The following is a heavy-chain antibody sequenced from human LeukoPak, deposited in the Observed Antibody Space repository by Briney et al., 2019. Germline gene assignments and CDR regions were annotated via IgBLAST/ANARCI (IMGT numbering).Heavy chain of an antibody. CDR3: AKSGILTGYFQ. CDR1: GFTFSSYA. D-gene: IGHD3-9*01. Sequence: GGSLRLSCAASGFTFSSYAMSWVRQAPGKGPEWVSAISGSGGSTYYADSVKGRFTISRDNSKNTLYLQMNSLRAEDTAVYYCAKSGILTGYFQWGQGTLVTVSS. V-gene: IGHV3-23*01. J-gene: IGHJ4*02. CDR2: ISGSGGST.